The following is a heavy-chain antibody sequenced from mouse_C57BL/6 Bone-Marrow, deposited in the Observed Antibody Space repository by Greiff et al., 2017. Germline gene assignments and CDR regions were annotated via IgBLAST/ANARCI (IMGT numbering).Heavy chain of an antibody. CDR2: LYYSGTI. CDR1: GISITTGNYR. J-gene: IGHJ3*01. CDR3: ARDRGGYDFAY. Sequence: EVQGVESGPGLVKPSQSVFLTCTVTGISITTGNYRWSWIRQFPGNKLDWIGYLYYSGTITYHQFLTSPTTITRDTPKDQFFVEMNSWTAEDAATYYCARDRGGYDFAYWGQGTLVTGSA. D-gene: IGHD2-2*01. V-gene: IGHV3-5*01.